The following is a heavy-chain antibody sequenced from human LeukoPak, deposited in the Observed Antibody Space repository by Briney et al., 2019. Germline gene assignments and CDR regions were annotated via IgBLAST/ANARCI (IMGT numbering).Heavy chain of an antibody. J-gene: IGHJ5*02. V-gene: IGHV3-48*03. CDR3: ARGDPHADL. CDR1: GFALNTYE. Sequence: GGSLRLSCAASGFALNTYEMNWVRQAPGKGVEWIADITISGHTKNYADSVKGRFTISRDNAGTSLYLQMNSLRVEDTGVYYCARGDPHADLWGQGTLVTVSS. CDR2: ITISGHTK.